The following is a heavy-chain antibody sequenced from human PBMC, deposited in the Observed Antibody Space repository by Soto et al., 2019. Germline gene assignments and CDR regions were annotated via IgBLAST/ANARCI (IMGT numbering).Heavy chain of an antibody. Sequence: QVQLQESGPGLVKPSQTLSLTCTVSGGSISSSGYYWSWIRQHPGKGLEWIGYIYYSGSTYYNPSLKSRVTISVDTSKNQFSLKLSSVTAADTAVYYCARDRVGIAAAGTVHYGMDVWGQGTTVTVSS. CDR2: IYYSGST. J-gene: IGHJ6*02. CDR3: ARDRVGIAAAGTVHYGMDV. CDR1: GGSISSSGYY. D-gene: IGHD6-13*01. V-gene: IGHV4-31*03.